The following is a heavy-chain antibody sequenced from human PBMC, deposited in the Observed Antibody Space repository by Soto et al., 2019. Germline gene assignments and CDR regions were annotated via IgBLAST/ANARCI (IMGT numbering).Heavy chain of an antibody. Sequence: GISWVRQAPGQGLEWMGWISAYNGNTNYAQNFQGRVTMTTDTSTSTAYMELRSLRSEDTAVYYCARGGTPIDDWGQGTLVTVSS. V-gene: IGHV1-18*01. J-gene: IGHJ4*02. D-gene: IGHD3-16*01. CDR3: ARGGTPIDD. CDR1: G. CDR2: ISAYNGNT.